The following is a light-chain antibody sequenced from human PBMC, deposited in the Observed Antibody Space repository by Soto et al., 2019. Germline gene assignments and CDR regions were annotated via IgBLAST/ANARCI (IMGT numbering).Light chain of an antibody. CDR1: QGIGYY. J-gene: IGKJ1*01. V-gene: IGKV1-8*01. Sequence: AIRMTQSPSSFSASPGDRVTITCRASQGIGYYLAWYQQKPGKAPKLLIYGASTLQSGVPSKFSGIGSGTNFTLAISCLQSEDFATYYWQQYYNNARTFGRGTKVEIK. CDR2: GAS. CDR3: QQYYNNART.